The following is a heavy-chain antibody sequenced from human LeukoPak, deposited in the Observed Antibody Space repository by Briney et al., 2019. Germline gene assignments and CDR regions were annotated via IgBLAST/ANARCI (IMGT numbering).Heavy chain of an antibody. CDR3: AKDKVVRVTMVRADY. Sequence: GGSLRLSCAASGFTFSSYAMSWVRQAPGKGLEWVSAISGSGGSTYYADSVKGRFTISRDNSKNTLYLQMNSLRAEDRAVYYCAKDKVVRVTMVRADYWGQGTLVTVSS. CDR2: ISGSGGST. J-gene: IGHJ4*02. D-gene: IGHD3-10*01. V-gene: IGHV3-23*01. CDR1: GFTFSSYA.